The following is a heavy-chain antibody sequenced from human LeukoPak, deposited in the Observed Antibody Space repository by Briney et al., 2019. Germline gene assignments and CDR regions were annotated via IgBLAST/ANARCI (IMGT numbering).Heavy chain of an antibody. CDR2: IYYSGST. CDR3: ARTVRGFMVRGALNDY. CDR1: GGSISSSSYY. V-gene: IGHV4-39*01. J-gene: IGHJ4*02. D-gene: IGHD3-10*01. Sequence: SETLSLTCTVSGGSISSSSYYWGWIRQPPGKGLEWIGSIYYSGSTYYNPSLESRVTISVDTSKNQFSLKLSSVTAADTAVYYCARTVRGFMVRGALNDYWGQGTLVTVSS.